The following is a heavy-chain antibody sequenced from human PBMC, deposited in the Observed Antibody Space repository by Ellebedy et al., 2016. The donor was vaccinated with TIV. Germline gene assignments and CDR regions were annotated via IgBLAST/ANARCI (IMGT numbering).Heavy chain of an antibody. D-gene: IGHD2/OR15-2a*01. Sequence: ASVKVSCKASGYALTDNYVHWVRQAPGQGLEWMGCIDPNSGGTESEEKFRGRVTMTRDSFVNTAYMELSRRRSDDTAVYYCAKISGSPRGYWGQGTLVTVSS. CDR2: IDPNSGGT. V-gene: IGHV1-2*02. CDR1: GYALTDNY. J-gene: IGHJ4*02. CDR3: AKISGSPRGY.